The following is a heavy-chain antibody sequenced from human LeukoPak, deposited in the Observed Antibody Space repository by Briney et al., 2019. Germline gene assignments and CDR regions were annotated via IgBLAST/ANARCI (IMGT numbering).Heavy chain of an antibody. CDR3: ASPGNPKY. CDR1: GFTFSDYY. CDR2: ISSSGTTI. J-gene: IGHJ4*02. Sequence: GGSLTLSCAPSGFTFSDYYMTWIRHAPGKGLEWLSYISSSGTTIYYADSVKGRFTISRDNAKNSLYLQMSSLRAEDTAVYYCASPGNPKYWGQGTLVTVSS. V-gene: IGHV3-11*01. D-gene: IGHD1-14*01.